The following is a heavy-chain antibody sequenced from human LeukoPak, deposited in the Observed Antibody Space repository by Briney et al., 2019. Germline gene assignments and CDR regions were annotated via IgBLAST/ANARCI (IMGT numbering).Heavy chain of an antibody. Sequence: ASVKVSCKASGYTLTSYGISWVRQAPGQGLEWMGWISAYNGNTNYAQKLQGRVTMTTDTSTSTAYMELRSLRSDDTAVYYCARASPSYDYVWGSSKELDYWGQGTLVTVSS. V-gene: IGHV1-18*01. CDR1: GYTLTSYG. CDR2: ISAYNGNT. D-gene: IGHD3-16*01. CDR3: ARASPSYDYVWGSSKELDY. J-gene: IGHJ4*02.